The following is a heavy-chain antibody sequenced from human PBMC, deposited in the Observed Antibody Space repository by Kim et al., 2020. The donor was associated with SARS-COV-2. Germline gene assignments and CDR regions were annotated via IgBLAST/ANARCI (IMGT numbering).Heavy chain of an antibody. D-gene: IGHD3-10*01. V-gene: IGHV3-23*01. Sequence: KGRFTISRDNSKNTLYLQMNSLRAEDTAVYYCAKDLLWFGESHGDDAFDIWGQGTMVTVSS. J-gene: IGHJ3*02. CDR3: AKDLLWFGESHGDDAFDI.